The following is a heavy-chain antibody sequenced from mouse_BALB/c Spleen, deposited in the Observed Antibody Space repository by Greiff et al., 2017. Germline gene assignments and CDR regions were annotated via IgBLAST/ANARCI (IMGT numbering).Heavy chain of an antibody. CDR2: INPSNGGT. V-gene: IGHV1S81*02. J-gene: IGHJ4*01. D-gene: IGHD2-4*01. CDR1: GYTFTSYY. Sequence: QVQLQQPGAELVKPGASVKLSCKASGYTFTSYYMYWVKQRPGQGLEWIGGINPSNGGTNFNEKFKSKATLTVDKSSSTAYMQLSSLTSEDSAVYYCTRIYYDYDRVYYAMDYWGQGTSVTVSS. CDR3: TRIYYDYDRVYYAMDY.